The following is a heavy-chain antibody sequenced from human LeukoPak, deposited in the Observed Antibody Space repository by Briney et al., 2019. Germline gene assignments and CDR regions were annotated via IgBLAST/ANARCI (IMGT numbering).Heavy chain of an antibody. V-gene: IGHV3-7*01. Sequence: GGSLRLSCAASGFTFSSYWMSWLRQAPGKGLEGVANIKQDGSEKYYVDSVKGRFTISRDNAKNSLYLQMNSLRAEDTAVYYCARRPPYSSNTYFDYWGQGTLVTVSS. CDR2: IKQDGSEK. J-gene: IGHJ4*02. CDR1: GFTFSSYW. CDR3: ARRPPYSSNTYFDY. D-gene: IGHD6-13*01.